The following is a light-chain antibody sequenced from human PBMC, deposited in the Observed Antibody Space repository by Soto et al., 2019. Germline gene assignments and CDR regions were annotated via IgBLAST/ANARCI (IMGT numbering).Light chain of an antibody. V-gene: IGKV1-5*03. Sequence: DIHSTMYPSTLSPSVVDRVTITLRASQSISNWLAWYQQKPGQAPNLLIYKASTLESGVPSRFSGSGYGTDFALTISSLQPEDFATYYCQQYSYYSTFGQGTKVDIK. J-gene: IGKJ1*01. CDR2: KAS. CDR1: QSISNW. CDR3: QQYSYYST.